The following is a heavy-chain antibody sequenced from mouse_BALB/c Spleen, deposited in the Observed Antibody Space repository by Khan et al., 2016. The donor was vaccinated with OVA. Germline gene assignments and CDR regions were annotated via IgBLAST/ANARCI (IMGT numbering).Heavy chain of an antibody. CDR3: SRCDYLGRGYFDV. J-gene: IGHJ1*01. V-gene: IGHV5-6-5*01. CDR1: GLTFSIHA. Sequence: EVELVEPGGGLVKPGGSLKISGAASGLTFSIHAMSWVRQTPEKRLEWVASISTGGSTYYVDSVKGRFTISRDNVRNLLYLQMSSLRSEDTASYYCSRCDYLGRGYFDVLCATTMFTFSS. CDR2: ISTGGST. D-gene: IGHD2-4*01.